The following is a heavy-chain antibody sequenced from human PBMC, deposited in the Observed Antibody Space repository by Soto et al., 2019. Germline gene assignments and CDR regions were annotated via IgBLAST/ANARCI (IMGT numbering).Heavy chain of an antibody. Sequence: GSLRLSCAASGFTFSSYGMHWVRQAPGKGLEWVAVISYDGSNKYYADSVKGRFTISRDNSKNTLYLQMNSLRAEDTAVYYCARLGYSYGLYYYYYGMDVWGQGTTVTVSS. V-gene: IGHV3-30*03. CDR1: GFTFSSYG. J-gene: IGHJ6*02. CDR3: ARLGYSYGLYYYYYGMDV. CDR2: ISYDGSNK. D-gene: IGHD5-18*01.